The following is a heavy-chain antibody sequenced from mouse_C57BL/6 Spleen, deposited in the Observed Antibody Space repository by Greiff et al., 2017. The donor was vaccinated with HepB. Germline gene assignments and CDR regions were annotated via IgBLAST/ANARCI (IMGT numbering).Heavy chain of an antibody. V-gene: IGHV5-17*01. CDR3: ATRSFAY. J-gene: IGHJ3*01. CDR2: ISSGSSTI. CDR1: GFTFSDYG. Sequence: EVKVVESGGGLVKPGGSLKLSCAASGFTFSDYGMHWVRQAPEKGLEWVAYISSGSSTINYADTVKGRFTISRDNAKNTLFLQMTSLRSEDTAIYYCATRSFAYWGQGTLVTVSA.